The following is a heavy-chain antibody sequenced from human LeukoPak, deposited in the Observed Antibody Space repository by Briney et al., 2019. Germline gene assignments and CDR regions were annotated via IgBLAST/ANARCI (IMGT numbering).Heavy chain of an antibody. J-gene: IGHJ6*02. CDR2: INHSGST. CDR3: ARAVAARGYYYYGLDV. Sequence: SETLSLTCAFYGGSFSGYYWSWIRQPPGKGLEWIGEINHSGSTNYNPFLKSRVTISVDTSKNQFSLKLSSVTAADTAVYYCARAVAARGYYYYGLDVWGQGTTVTVSS. V-gene: IGHV4-34*01. D-gene: IGHD2-15*01. CDR1: GGSFSGYY.